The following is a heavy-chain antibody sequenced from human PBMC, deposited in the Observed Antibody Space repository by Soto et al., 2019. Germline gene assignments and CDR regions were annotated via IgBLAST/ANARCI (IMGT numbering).Heavy chain of an antibody. CDR2: TGSGTGPG. V-gene: IGHV1-69*06. Sequence: QVQLVQSGTEVKKPGSSVKVSCKTSGGILSTNPISWVRQAPGQGLEWMGGTGSGTGPGNHAQKFQGRLTVTADKSTGTVYMELTNLSSEDTAVYYCARRDSGGFFRFFDSWGQGTLVTVSS. D-gene: IGHD2-15*01. J-gene: IGHJ4*02. CDR3: ARRDSGGFFRFFDS. CDR1: GGILSTNP.